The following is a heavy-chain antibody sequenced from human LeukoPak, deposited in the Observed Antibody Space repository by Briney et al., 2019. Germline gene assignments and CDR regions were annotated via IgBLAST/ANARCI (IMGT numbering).Heavy chain of an antibody. V-gene: IGHV1-58*02. J-gene: IGHJ6*03. D-gene: IGHD6-19*01. CDR3: AAGSGWYSYYYYMDV. Sequence: SVKVSCKASGITFTSSAMQWVRQARGQRLEWIGWIVVGSGNTNYAQKFQERVTITRDMSTSTAYMELSSLRSEDTAVYYCAAGSGWYSYYYYMDVWGKGTTVTVSS. CDR2: IVVGSGNT. CDR1: GITFTSSA.